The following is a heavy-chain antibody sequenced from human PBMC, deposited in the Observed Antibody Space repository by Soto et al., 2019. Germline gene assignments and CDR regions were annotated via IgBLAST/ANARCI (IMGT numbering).Heavy chain of an antibody. D-gene: IGHD4-17*01. CDR3: ARTTAVPNTTRSRYFLAY. Sequence: AETLSLTCSVSGGSVSNKTYYWSWILHPPGKRLEWIGYVYYSVTTNYNPSLKSRVTISVDLSKNHFSLRLSSVTTADTALYYCARTTAVPNTTRSRYFLAYWGQGTLVPLSS. CDR2: VYYSVTT. V-gene: IGHV4-61*01. CDR1: GGSVSNKTYY. J-gene: IGHJ4*02.